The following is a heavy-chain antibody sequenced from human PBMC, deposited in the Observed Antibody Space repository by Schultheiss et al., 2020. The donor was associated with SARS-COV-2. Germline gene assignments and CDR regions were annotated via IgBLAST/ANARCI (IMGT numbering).Heavy chain of an antibody. J-gene: IGHJ4*02. CDR1: GFTFSSYA. V-gene: IGHV3-64D*06. CDR2: ISSNGGST. CDR3: LSYCSGGSCLTAHDY. D-gene: IGHD2-15*01. Sequence: GGSLRLSCSASGFTFSSYAMHWVRQAPGKGLEYVSAISSNGGSTYYADSVKGRFTISRDNSKNTLYLQMSSLRAEDTAVYYCLSYCSGGSCLTAHDYWGQGTLFTVAS.